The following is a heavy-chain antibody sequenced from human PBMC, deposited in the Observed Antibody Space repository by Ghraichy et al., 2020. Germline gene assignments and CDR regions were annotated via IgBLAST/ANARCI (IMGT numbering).Heavy chain of an antibody. CDR3: AREVRQGQYYFDY. J-gene: IGHJ4*02. V-gene: IGHV3-11*01. Sequence: GGSLRLSCAASGFTFSDYYMSWIRQAPGKGLEWVSYISSSGSTIYYADSVKGRFTISRDNAKNSLYLQMNSLRAEDTAVYYCAREVRQGQYYFDYWGQGTLVTVSS. CDR2: ISSSGSTI. CDR1: GFTFSDYY. D-gene: IGHD3-10*01.